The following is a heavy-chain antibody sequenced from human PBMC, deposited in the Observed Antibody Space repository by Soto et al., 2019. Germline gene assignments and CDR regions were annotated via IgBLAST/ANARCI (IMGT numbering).Heavy chain of an antibody. J-gene: IGHJ4*02. CDR3: ATSEYSDY. Sequence: AGGSLRLSCAAPGFTLSSYGMHWVRQAPGKGLEWVAVISYDGSNKYYADSVKGRFAISRDNSKNTLYLQMNSLRAEDTAVYYCATSEYSDYWGQGTLVTVSS. CDR2: ISYDGSNK. V-gene: IGHV3-30*03. CDR1: GFTLSSYG.